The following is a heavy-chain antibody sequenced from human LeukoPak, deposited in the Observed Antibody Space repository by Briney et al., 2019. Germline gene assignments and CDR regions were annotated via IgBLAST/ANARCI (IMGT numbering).Heavy chain of an antibody. CDR2: ISGSGGST. J-gene: IGHJ4*02. Sequence: SGXXXXNSGMSWVRQAPGVGLEWVSAISGSGGSTYYADSVKGRFTISRDNSKNTLYLQLSGLRADDTAVYYCAKDGTPGDYWGQGTRVTVSS. CDR3: AKDGTPGDY. CDR1: GXXXXNSG. D-gene: IGHD2-15*01. V-gene: IGHV3-23*01.